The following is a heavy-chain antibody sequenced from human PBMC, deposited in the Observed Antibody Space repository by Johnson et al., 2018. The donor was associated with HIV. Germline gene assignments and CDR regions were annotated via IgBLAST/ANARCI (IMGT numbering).Heavy chain of an antibody. CDR2: ISYDGSNK. CDR1: GFTYSSYA. Sequence: QVQLVESGGGVVQPGRSLRLSCVVSGFTYSSYAMHWVRQAPGKGLEWVAVISYDGSNKYYADSVKGRFTISRDNSNNTLYLQMNSLRGEDTAVYYCARGDIGWNDDFAFDIWGQGTMVTVSS. CDR3: ARGDIGWNDDFAFDI. J-gene: IGHJ3*02. D-gene: IGHD1-1*01. V-gene: IGHV3-30*04.